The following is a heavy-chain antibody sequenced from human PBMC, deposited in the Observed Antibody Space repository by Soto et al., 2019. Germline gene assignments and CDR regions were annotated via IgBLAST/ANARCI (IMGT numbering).Heavy chain of an antibody. J-gene: IGHJ6*02. CDR3: ARDIPDSYGPLDYYGMDV. D-gene: IGHD5-18*01. CDR2: INPSGGST. Sequence: ASVKVSCKASGYTFTSYYMHWVRQAPGQGLEWMGIINPSGGSTSYAQKFQGRVTMTRDTSTGTVYMELSSLRSEDTAVYYCARDIPDSYGPLDYYGMDVWGQGTTVTVSS. CDR1: GYTFTSYY. V-gene: IGHV1-46*01.